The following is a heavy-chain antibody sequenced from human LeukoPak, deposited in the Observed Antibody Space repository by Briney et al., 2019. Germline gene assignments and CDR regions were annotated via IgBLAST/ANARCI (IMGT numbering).Heavy chain of an antibody. CDR3: AKDSSSLRS. V-gene: IGHV3-23*01. CDR1: GFTFSSYA. J-gene: IGHJ4*02. D-gene: IGHD6-6*01. CDR2: ISGSGGST. Sequence: GASLRLSCAASGFTFSSYAMSWVRQAPGKGLEWVSAISGSGGSTYYADSVKGRFTISRDNSKNTLYLQMDSLRAVDTAVYYCAKDSSSLRSWGQGTLVTVSS.